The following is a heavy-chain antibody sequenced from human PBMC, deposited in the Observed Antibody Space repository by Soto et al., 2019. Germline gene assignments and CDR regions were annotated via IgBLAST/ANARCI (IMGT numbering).Heavy chain of an antibody. CDR3: ARREYRRWFDP. CDR2: IYYSGST. D-gene: IGHD6-6*01. V-gene: IGHV4-39*01. J-gene: IGHJ5*02. CDR1: GGSISGSSYY. Sequence: PSETLSLTCTVSGGSISGSSYYWGWIRQPPGKGLEWIGSIYYSGSTYYNPSLKSRVTISVDTSKNQFSLKLSSVTAADTAVYYCARREYRRWFDPWGQGXLVTAPQ.